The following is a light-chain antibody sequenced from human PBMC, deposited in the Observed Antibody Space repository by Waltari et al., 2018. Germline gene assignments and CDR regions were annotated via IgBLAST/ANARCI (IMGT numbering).Light chain of an antibody. V-gene: IGKV3D-15*01. CDR3: QQYHNWPPWT. Sequence: EIVMTQSPATLSVSPGEGVTLSGRASQSVSTKLAWYQLKPGQAPRLLIYDASSRATGIPARFSGSGSGTEFTLTISSLQSEDFALYYCQQYHNWPPWTFGQGTKVEIK. CDR2: DAS. J-gene: IGKJ1*01. CDR1: QSVSTK.